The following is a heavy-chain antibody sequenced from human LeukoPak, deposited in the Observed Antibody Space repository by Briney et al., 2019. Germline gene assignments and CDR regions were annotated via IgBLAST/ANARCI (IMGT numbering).Heavy chain of an antibody. Sequence: PGGSLRLSCVASGFTFSSYWMSWVCQAPGKGLEWVANIKEDGSEKYYVDSVKGRFTISRDNAKNSLYLQMNSLRADDMAVYYCARGKDWFDPWGQGTLVTVPS. V-gene: IGHV3-7*01. CDR2: IKEDGSEK. J-gene: IGHJ5*02. CDR1: GFTFSSYW. CDR3: ARGKDWFDP.